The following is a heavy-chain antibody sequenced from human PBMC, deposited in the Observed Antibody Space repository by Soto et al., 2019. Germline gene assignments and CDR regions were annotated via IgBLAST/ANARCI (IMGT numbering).Heavy chain of an antibody. V-gene: IGHV4-31*03. CDR3: ARDALSRDSI. D-gene: IGHD3-22*01. Sequence: SETLSLTCTVSGGSISSGGYYWSWIRQHPGKGLEWIGYISYSGSAYYNPSLESRVTISVDTSKNQFSLKLSSVTAADTAVYYCARDALSRDSIWGQGTLVTVSS. J-gene: IGHJ4*02. CDR2: ISYSGSA. CDR1: GGSISSGGYY.